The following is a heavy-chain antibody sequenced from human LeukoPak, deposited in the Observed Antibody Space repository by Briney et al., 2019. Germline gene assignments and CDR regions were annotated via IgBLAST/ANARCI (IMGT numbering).Heavy chain of an antibody. CDR3: AKGGLKSAVAGTRYYYYGMDV. V-gene: IGHV3-23*01. CDR1: GFTFSSYA. CDR2: ISGSGGST. D-gene: IGHD6-19*01. Sequence: GGSLRLSCAASGFTFSSYAMGWVRQAPGKGLEWVSAISGSGGSTYYADSVKGRFTISRDNSKNTLYLQMTSLRAEDTAVYYCAKGGLKSAVAGTRYYYYGMDVWGQGTTVTVSS. J-gene: IGHJ6*02.